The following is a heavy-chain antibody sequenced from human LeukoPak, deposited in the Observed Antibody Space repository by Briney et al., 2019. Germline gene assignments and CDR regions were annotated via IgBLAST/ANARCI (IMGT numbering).Heavy chain of an antibody. J-gene: IGHJ3*02. CDR1: GYTFTSYY. D-gene: IGHD3-22*01. CDR2: IDPSGGST. CDR3: AREGYYDSSGYSQGDAFDI. V-gene: IGHV1-46*01. Sequence: ASVKASCKASGYTFTSYYIQWVRQAPGQGLEWMGIIDPSGGSTRYAQKFQGRVTITADKSTSTAYMELSSLRSEDTAVYYCAREGYYDSSGYSQGDAFDIWGQGTMVTVSS.